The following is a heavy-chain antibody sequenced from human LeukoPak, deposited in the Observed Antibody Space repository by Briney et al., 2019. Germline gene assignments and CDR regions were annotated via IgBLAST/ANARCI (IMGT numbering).Heavy chain of an antibody. Sequence: PGGSLRLSCAASGFTVSSSFLTWVRQAPGKGLEWVSVIYGGGSTYYAASVKGRFTISRDNSRNTLYLQMNSLRGEDAALYYCARPGGNQPNDYWYFDLWGQGTLVTVSS. CDR1: GFTVSSSF. D-gene: IGHD4-23*01. CDR3: ARPGGNQPNDYWYFDL. CDR2: IYGGGST. J-gene: IGHJ2*01. V-gene: IGHV3-66*04.